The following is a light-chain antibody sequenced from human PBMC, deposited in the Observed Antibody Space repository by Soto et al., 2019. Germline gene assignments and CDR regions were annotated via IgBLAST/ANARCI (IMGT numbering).Light chain of an antibody. CDR1: QSISSW. CDR3: QQYNSYPNT. J-gene: IGKJ2*01. CDR2: KAS. Sequence: DIQMTQSPSTLSASVGDRVTITCRASQSISSWLAWYQQKPGKAPKLLIYKASSLESGVPSRFSGSGSGTAFTLTISSRQPDDFATYYCQQYNSYPNTFGQGTKLEIK. V-gene: IGKV1-5*03.